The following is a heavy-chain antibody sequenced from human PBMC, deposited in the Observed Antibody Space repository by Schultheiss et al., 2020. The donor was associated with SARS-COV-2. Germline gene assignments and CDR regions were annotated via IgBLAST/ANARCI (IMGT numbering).Heavy chain of an antibody. D-gene: IGHD2-15*01. V-gene: IGHV4-30-4*01. CDR1: GGSISSGDYY. CDR3: ARVGYCSGGSCYSYYYYGMDV. J-gene: IGHJ6*02. CDR2: IYYSGST. Sequence: SQTLSLTCTVSGGSISSGDYYWSWIRQPPGKGLEWIGYIYYSGSTYYNPSLKSRVTISVDTSKNQFSLKLSSVTAADTAVYYCARVGYCSGGSCYSYYYYGMDVWGQGTTVTVSS.